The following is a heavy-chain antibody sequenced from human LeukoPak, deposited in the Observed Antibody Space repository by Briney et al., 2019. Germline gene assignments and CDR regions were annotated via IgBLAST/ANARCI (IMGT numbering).Heavy chain of an antibody. CDR1: VYTFTSYD. D-gene: IGHD2-2*01. V-gene: IGHV1-8*01. J-gene: IGHJ5*02. CDR3: ARVRGPSKGILDIVVVPAANARTFDP. CDR2: MNPNSGNT. Sequence: ASVTVSCKASVYTFTSYDINWVRQATGQGLEWMGWMNPNSGNTGYAQKFQGRVTMTRNTSISTAYMELSSLRSEDTAVYYCARVRGPSKGILDIVVVPAANARTFDPWGQGTLVTVSS.